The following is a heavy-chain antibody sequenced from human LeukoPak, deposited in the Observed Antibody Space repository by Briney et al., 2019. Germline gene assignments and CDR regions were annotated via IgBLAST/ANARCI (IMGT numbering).Heavy chain of an antibody. V-gene: IGHV3-48*03. Sequence: PGGSLRLSCAASGFPFSDYELNWVRQAPGKGLEWLSWISGGGSTYYNAGSVGGRFTISRDNARNSLYLQMDSLRSEDTAIYYCARESMDTGGDCSIDYWGQGTLVTVSS. CDR3: ARESMDTGGDCSIDY. J-gene: IGHJ4*02. CDR2: ISGGGSTY. D-gene: IGHD2-21*02. CDR1: GFPFSDYE.